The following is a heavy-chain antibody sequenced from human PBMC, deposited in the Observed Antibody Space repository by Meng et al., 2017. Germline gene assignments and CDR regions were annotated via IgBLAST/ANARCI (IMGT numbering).Heavy chain of an antibody. CDR1: GGSISSSNW. D-gene: IGHD3-10*01. CDR2: IYHSGST. V-gene: IGHV4-4*02. J-gene: IGHJ4*02. CDR3: ARDIVTMVRGVIDDY. Sequence: GSLRLSCAVSGGSISSSNWWSWVRQPPGKGLEWIGEIYHSGSTNYNPSLKSRVTISVDKSKNQFSLKLSSVTAADTAVYYCARDIVTMVRGVIDDYWGQGTLVTVSS.